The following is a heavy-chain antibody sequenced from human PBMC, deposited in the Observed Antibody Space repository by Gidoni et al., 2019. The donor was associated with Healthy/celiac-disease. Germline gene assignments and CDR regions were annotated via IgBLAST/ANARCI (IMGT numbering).Heavy chain of an antibody. CDR2: SYYSGST. CDR1: GGSISSSSYY. V-gene: IGHV4-39*01. J-gene: IGHJ3*02. Sequence: QLQLQASGPGLVNPSETLSLTCTVSGGSISSSSYYWGWIRQPPGKGLEWIGSSYYSGSTYYNPSLKSRVTISVDTSKNKVSLKLSSVTAADTAVYYCARHPRVTMIVVGVAFDIWGQGTMVTVSS. D-gene: IGHD3-22*01. CDR3: ARHPRVTMIVVGVAFDI.